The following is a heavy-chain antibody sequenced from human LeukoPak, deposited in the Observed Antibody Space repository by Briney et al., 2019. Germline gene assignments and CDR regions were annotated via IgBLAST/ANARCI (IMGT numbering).Heavy chain of an antibody. D-gene: IGHD5-18*01. V-gene: IGHV4-38-2*02. CDR2: IYHSGST. CDR1: GYSISSGYY. Sequence: ASETLSLTCTVSGYSISSGYYWGWIRQPPGKGLEWIGSIYHSGSTYYNPSLKSRVTISVDTSKNQFSLKLSSVTAADTAVYYCARGASHFRGYSYGYTFDYWGQGTLVTVSS. CDR3: ARGASHFRGYSYGYTFDY. J-gene: IGHJ4*02.